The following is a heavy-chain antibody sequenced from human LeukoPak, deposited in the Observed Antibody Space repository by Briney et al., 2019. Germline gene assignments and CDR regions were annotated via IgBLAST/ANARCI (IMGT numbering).Heavy chain of an antibody. CDR3: ARDGGSSWSTRNDAFDI. CDR2: IYTSGST. Sequence: SETLSLTCTVSGGSISSYYWSWIRQPAGKGLEWIGRIYTSGSTNYNPSLKSRVTMSVDTSKNQFSLRLSSVTAADTAVYYCARDGGSSWSTRNDAFDIWGQGTMVTVSS. D-gene: IGHD6-13*01. V-gene: IGHV4-4*07. CDR1: GGSISSYY. J-gene: IGHJ3*02.